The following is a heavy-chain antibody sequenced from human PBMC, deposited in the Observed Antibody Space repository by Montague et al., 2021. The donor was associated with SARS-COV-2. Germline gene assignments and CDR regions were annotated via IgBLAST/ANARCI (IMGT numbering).Heavy chain of an antibody. Sequence: SETLSLTCTVSDGSIRSYYWNWMRQTPGKGLEWIGYMHDSGTANYNPSLRSRVTLMVDASRNQFSLELSSVTAADTAMYYCARANGRITIFGVVIILEFDYWGQGTLVTVSS. J-gene: IGHJ4*02. CDR1: DGSIRSYY. CDR2: MHDSGTA. V-gene: IGHV4-59*08. D-gene: IGHD3-3*01. CDR3: ARANGRITIFGVVIILEFDY.